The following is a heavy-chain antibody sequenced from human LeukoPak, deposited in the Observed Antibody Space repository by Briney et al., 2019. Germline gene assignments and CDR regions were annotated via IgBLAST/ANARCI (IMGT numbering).Heavy chain of an antibody. J-gene: IGHJ4*02. V-gene: IGHV3-30*03. Sequence: RRSLRLSCTDSGLTFSRYGMNWVRQAPGKGLEWVALISYDGSTKKYADAVEGRFTISRDNSKDTVYLEMNSLTDQDTAVYYCARDGPWLDYWGQGTLVTVSS. CDR2: ISYDGSTK. CDR3: ARDGPWLDY. D-gene: IGHD5-12*01. CDR1: GLTFSRYG.